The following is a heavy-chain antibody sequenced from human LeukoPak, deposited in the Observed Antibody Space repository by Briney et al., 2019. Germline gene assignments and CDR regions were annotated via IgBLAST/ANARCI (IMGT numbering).Heavy chain of an antibody. CDR2: IIPIFGTA. CDR1: GGTFTSYA. Sequence: SVKVSCKASGGTFTSYAISWVRQAPGQGLEWMGGIIPIFGTANYAQKFQGRVTITADESTSTAYMELSSLRSEDTAVYYCARQRGGYSYASPEYYFDYWGQGTLVTVSS. J-gene: IGHJ4*02. D-gene: IGHD5-18*01. CDR3: ARQRGGYSYASPEYYFDY. V-gene: IGHV1-69*13.